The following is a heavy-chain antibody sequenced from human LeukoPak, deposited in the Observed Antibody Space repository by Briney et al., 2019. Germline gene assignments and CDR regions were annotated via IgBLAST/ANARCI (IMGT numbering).Heavy chain of an antibody. CDR3: ATLRGYSHLGRFDP. D-gene: IGHD5-12*01. CDR1: GYTLTELS. CDR2: FDPEDGET. V-gene: IGHV1-24*01. Sequence: ASVKVSCKVSGYTLTELSMHWVRQAPGTGLEWMGGFDPEDGETIYAQKFQGRVTMTEDTSTDTAYMELSSLRSEDTAVYYCATLRGYSHLGRFDPWGQGTLVTVSS. J-gene: IGHJ5*02.